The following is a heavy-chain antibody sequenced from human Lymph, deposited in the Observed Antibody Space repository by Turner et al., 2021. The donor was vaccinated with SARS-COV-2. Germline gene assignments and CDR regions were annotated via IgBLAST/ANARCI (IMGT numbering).Heavy chain of an antibody. J-gene: IGHJ6*02. CDR3: ARDRGEYGAYYYGMDV. V-gene: IGHV3-48*02. CDR2: ISISSNTI. D-gene: IGHD2-21*01. Sequence: EVLMVEAGGGLVQRGGSLRIYGSASGFTFSSKSVNWVRQDPGKGLEGIEYISISSNTINYADTVTGRFTIYRDNAKNSLYLQMNRLRDEDTAVYYCARDRGEYGAYYYGMDVWGQGTTVTVSS. CDR1: GFTFSSKS.